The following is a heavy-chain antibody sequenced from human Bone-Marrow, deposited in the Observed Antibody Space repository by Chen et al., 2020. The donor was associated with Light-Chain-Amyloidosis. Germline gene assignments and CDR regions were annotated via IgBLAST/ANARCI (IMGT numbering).Heavy chain of an antibody. Sequence: QLQLQESGPGLLKPSETLSLTCTVSVVSISSSSYYCGWIRQPPGKGLEWIGSIYYSGSTYYNPSLKSRVTISVDTSKNQFSLKLSSVTAADTAVYYCARSLLGYCSSTSCRSFDYWGQGTLVTVSS. CDR1: VVSISSSSYY. V-gene: IGHV4-39*01. CDR3: ARSLLGYCSSTSCRSFDY. D-gene: IGHD2-2*01. CDR2: IYYSGST. J-gene: IGHJ4*02.